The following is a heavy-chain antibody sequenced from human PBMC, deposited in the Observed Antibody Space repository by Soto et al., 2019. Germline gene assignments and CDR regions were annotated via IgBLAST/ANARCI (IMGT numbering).Heavy chain of an antibody. CDR2: INENGRNT. Sequence: GGSLRLSCAASGFTFSKNGMSWVRQAPGKGLEWVSSINENGRNTHYADSVKGRFIISKDNSKSMLNLHINSLRAEDTAIYYCTKGWYGFDYWGQGTLVTVSS. CDR1: GFTFSKNG. D-gene: IGHD6-13*01. J-gene: IGHJ4*02. CDR3: TKGWYGFDY. V-gene: IGHV3-23*01.